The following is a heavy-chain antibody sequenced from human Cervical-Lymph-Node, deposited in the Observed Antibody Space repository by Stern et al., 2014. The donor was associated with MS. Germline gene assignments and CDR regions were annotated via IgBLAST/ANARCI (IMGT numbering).Heavy chain of an antibody. Sequence: VQLVESGGGLVQPGGSLRLSCAASGFSFSDFYMDWVRQAPGKGLEWVGRSRNQSKSYTTDYAASVKGRFTISRDDSKNSLYLQMNSLKTEDTAVYYCSRDSSGDYWGPGTLVTVSS. J-gene: IGHJ4*02. CDR3: SRDSSGDY. V-gene: IGHV3-72*01. CDR2: SRNQSKSYTT. CDR1: GFSFSDFY.